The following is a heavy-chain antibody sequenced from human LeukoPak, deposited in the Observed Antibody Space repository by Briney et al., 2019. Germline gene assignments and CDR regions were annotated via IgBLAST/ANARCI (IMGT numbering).Heavy chain of an antibody. J-gene: IGHJ4*02. Sequence: SQTLSLTCTVSGGSISSGGYYWSWIRQHPGKGLEWIGYIYYSGSTNYNPSLKSRVTISVDTSKNQFSLKLSSVTAADTAVYYCARGLQYYDSSGYYPDWGQGTLVTVSS. CDR3: ARGLQYYDSSGYYPD. CDR1: GGSISSGGYY. V-gene: IGHV4-31*03. D-gene: IGHD3-22*01. CDR2: IYYSGST.